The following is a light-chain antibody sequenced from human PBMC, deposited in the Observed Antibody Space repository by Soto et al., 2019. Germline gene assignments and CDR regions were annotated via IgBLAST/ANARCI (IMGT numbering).Light chain of an antibody. J-gene: IGKJ1*01. CDR2: AAS. CDR3: QQSSSTRGT. Sequence: DIQMTQSPSSLSASVGDTVTITCRASQRISTYLNWYQQKPGRAPKLVISAASSLQSGVPTRFSGDGSGTDFTLTISSLQPEDVAADFCQQSSSTRGTFGQGTRV. CDR1: QRISTY. V-gene: IGKV1-39*01.